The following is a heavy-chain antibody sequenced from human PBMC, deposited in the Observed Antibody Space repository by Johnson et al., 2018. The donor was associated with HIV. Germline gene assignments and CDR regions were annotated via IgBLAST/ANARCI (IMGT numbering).Heavy chain of an antibody. CDR2: ISYDGSNK. CDR1: GFTFSTYG. Sequence: QVQLVESGGGVVQPGRSLRLSCVVSGFTFSTYGMHWVRQAPGKGLEWVALISYDGSNKYYADSVKGRFTIYRDNSKNTLYLQMNSLRAEDTAVYYCARDLPDSGWFSYDAFDIWGQGTMVTVSS. J-gene: IGHJ3*02. D-gene: IGHD6-19*01. CDR3: ARDLPDSGWFSYDAFDI. V-gene: IGHV3-30*03.